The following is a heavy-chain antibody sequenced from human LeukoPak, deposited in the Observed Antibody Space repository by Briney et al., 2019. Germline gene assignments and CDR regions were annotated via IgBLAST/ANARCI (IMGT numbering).Heavy chain of an antibody. CDR1: GGSINTYY. Sequence: PSETLSVTCSVSGGSINTYYWSCIRQPAGKGLEWIGRIHSSGSTHYNPSLKSRVTMSLDTSKNQFSLKLTSVTAADTAVYYCARDNDFFDYWGQGNLVTVSS. CDR3: ARDNDFFDY. V-gene: IGHV4-4*07. J-gene: IGHJ4*02. CDR2: IHSSGST.